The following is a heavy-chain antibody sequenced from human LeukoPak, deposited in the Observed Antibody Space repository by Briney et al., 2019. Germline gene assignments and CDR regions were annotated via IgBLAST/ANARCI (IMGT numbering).Heavy chain of an antibody. CDR3: ARPVPSRLGWFDP. CDR2: INHSGST. Sequence: SETLSLTCAVYGGSFSGYYWSWIRQPPGKGLEWIGEINHSGSTNYNPSLESRVTISVDTSKNQFSLKLSSVTAADTAVYYCARPVPSRLGWFDPWGQGTLVTVSS. J-gene: IGHJ5*02. V-gene: IGHV4-34*01. CDR1: GGSFSGYY. D-gene: IGHD1-1*01.